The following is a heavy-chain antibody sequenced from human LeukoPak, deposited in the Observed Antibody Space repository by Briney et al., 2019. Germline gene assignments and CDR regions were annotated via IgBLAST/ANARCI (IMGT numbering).Heavy chain of an antibody. D-gene: IGHD3-3*01. V-gene: IGHV1-69*06. CDR1: GGTFSSYA. CDR3: ARARADFWSGSYQVDY. J-gene: IGHJ4*02. Sequence: SVKVSCKASGGTFSSYAISWVRQAPGQGLEWMGGIIPIFGTANYAQKFQGRVTITADKSTSTAYMELSSLRSEDTAVYYCARARADFWSGSYQVDYWGQGTLVTVSS. CDR2: IIPIFGTA.